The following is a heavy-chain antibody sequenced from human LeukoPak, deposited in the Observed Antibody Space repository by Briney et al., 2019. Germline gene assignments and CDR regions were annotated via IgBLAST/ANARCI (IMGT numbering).Heavy chain of an antibody. CDR3: ARAPAFWSGYPHYFDY. Sequence: GGSLRLSCAASGFTFSSYWMSWVRQAPGKGLEWVSYISSSSSTIYYADSVKGRFTISRDNAKNSLYLQMNSLRAEDTAVYYCARAPAFWSGYPHYFDYWGQGTLVTVSS. CDR2: ISSSSSTI. J-gene: IGHJ4*02. CDR1: GFTFSSYW. V-gene: IGHV3-48*01. D-gene: IGHD3-3*01.